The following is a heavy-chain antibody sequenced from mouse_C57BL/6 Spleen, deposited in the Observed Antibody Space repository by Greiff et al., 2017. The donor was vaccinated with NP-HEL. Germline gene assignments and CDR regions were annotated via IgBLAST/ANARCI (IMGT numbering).Heavy chain of an antibody. CDR1: GYTFTSYW. CDR3: ARKGITTVVAPFDY. J-gene: IGHJ2*01. V-gene: IGHV1-69*01. Sequence: QVQLQQPGAELVMPGASVKLSCKASGYTFTSYWMHWVKQRPGQGLEWIGEIDPSDSYTNYNQKFKGKSTLTVDKSSSTAYMQLSSLTSEYSAVYYCARKGITTVVAPFDYWGQGTTLTVSS. D-gene: IGHD1-1*01. CDR2: IDPSDSYT.